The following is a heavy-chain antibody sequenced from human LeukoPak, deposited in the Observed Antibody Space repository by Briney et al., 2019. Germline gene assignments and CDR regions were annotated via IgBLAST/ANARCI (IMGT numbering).Heavy chain of an antibody. D-gene: IGHD1-1*01. J-gene: IGHJ4*02. CDR3: ARDLEGY. Sequence: PGGSLRLSCAASGIIVSSNHMSWVRQAPGKGLEWVSSISSSSSYIYYADSVKGRFTISRDNAKNSLYLQMNSLRAEDTAVYYCARDLEGYWGQGTLVTVSS. CDR1: GIIVSSNH. CDR2: ISSSSSYI. V-gene: IGHV3-21*01.